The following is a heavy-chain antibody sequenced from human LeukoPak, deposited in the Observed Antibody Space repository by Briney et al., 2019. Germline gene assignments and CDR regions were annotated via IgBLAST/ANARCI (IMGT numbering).Heavy chain of an antibody. J-gene: IGHJ6*03. CDR2: LNPDSGST. CDR3: ARGLKNVFFSYYLDV. D-gene: IGHD1-1*01. V-gene: IGHV1-2*02. Sequence: ASVKVSCKTSGYAFTGYFIHWVRQVPGQGLEWMGWLNPDSGSTKSAEKFQGRVTMTRDTSVSTAYMDLTSLKSDDAGLYYCARGLKNVFFSYYLDVWGKGPRSPCP. CDR1: GYAFTGYF.